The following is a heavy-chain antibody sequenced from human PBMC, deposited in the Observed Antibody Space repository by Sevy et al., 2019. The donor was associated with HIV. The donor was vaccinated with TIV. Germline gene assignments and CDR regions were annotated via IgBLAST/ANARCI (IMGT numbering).Heavy chain of an antibody. CDR3: GRDPCHGGDCSIDY. Sequence: GGSLRLSCAASGFTFSRYWMTWVRQAPGKGLEWVANIKEDGSEKYYVDSVKGRFTISRDNAKNSVYLKMNSLRAEDTAVYYCGRDPCHGGDCSIDYWGQGTLVTVSS. J-gene: IGHJ4*02. V-gene: IGHV3-7*01. D-gene: IGHD2-21*02. CDR2: IKEDGSEK. CDR1: GFTFSRYW.